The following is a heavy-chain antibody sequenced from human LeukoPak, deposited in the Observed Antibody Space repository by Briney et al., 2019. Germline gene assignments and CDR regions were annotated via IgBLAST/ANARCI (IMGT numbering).Heavy chain of an antibody. V-gene: IGHV3-30*18. D-gene: IGHD6-13*01. CDR2: ISYEGSNE. CDR1: GFSFSGWA. Sequence: GGSLRLSCAASGFSFSGWAMHWVRQAPGKGLEWVAVISYEGSNEYYADSVKGRFTISRGNSKNTLYLQMNSLRAEDTAVYSCAKDGFPHSSPWYGWFDPWGHGTLVTVSS. CDR3: AKDGFPHSSPWYGWFDP. J-gene: IGHJ5*02.